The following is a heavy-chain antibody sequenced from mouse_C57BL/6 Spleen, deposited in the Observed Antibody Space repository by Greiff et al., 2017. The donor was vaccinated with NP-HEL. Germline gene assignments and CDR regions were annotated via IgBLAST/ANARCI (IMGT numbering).Heavy chain of an antibody. D-gene: IGHD3-2*02. Sequence: VQLQQPGAELVKPGASVKVSCKASGYTFTSYWMHWVKQRPGQGLEWIGRIHPSDSDTNYNQKFKGKATLTVDKSSSTAYMQLSSLTSEDSAVYYCAMPSDSSGVFAYWGQGTLVTVSA. CDR3: AMPSDSSGVFAY. CDR2: IHPSDSDT. J-gene: IGHJ3*01. CDR1: GYTFTSYW. V-gene: IGHV1-74*01.